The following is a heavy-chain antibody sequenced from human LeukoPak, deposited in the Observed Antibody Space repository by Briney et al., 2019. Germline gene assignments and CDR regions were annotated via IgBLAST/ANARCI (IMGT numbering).Heavy chain of an antibody. J-gene: IGHJ4*02. CDR2: INGRGITI. CDR3: ARDQPSVGWGFDS. CDR1: GFTFSAYN. V-gene: IGHV3-48*04. D-gene: IGHD2-15*01. Sequence: GGSLRLSCAASGFTFSAYNMNWVRHTPGRGLEWVANINGRGITIHYADSFKGRFTISRDNTKNSLDLQMSNLRAEDTDLYYCARDQPSVGWGFDSWGRGTRVIVSS.